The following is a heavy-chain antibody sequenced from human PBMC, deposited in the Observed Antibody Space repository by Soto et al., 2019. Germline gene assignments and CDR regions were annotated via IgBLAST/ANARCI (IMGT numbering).Heavy chain of an antibody. J-gene: IGHJ4*02. V-gene: IGHV3-33*01. CDR1: GFTFSSYG. D-gene: IGHD3-22*01. CDR2: IWYDGSNK. CDR3: ARDHFLTGYYYDSSGYYESYFDY. Sequence: QVQLVESGGGVVQPGRSLRLSCAASGFTFSSYGMHWVRQAPGKGLEWVAVIWYDGSNKYYADSVKGRFTISRDNSKNTLYLQRNSLRAEDTAVYYCARDHFLTGYYYDSSGYYESYFDYWGQGTLVTVSS.